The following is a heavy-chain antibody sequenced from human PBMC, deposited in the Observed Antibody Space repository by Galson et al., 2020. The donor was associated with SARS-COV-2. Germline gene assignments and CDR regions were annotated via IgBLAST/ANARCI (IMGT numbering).Heavy chain of an antibody. CDR2: IYWDDDK. CDR3: ARHRITMIVDY. D-gene: IGHD3-22*01. J-gene: IGHJ4*02. CDR1: GFSLSNRGQG. V-gene: IGHV2-5*02. Sequence: GPTLVNPTQNLTLTCPFSGFSLSNRGQGVGWIRQPPGKALEGLALIYWDDDKRYSPSLKRRLLITNDTSKNQVVLTMTNMDPVDTATYYCARHRITMIVDYWGQGTLVTVSS.